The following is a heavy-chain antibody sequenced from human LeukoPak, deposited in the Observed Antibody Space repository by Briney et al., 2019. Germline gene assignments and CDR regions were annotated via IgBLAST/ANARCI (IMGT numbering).Heavy chain of an antibody. J-gene: IGHJ6*02. D-gene: IGHD3-10*01. Sequence: SQTLSLTCTVSGASISTGGFYWTWIRQPPGEGLEWIGYIYYTGSVDYNASLKSRLTISLDTSKNRFSLKLNSVTAADTAVYYCARDHSYYFGSQTSTLDVWGQGTAVTVSS. CDR1: GASISTGGFY. V-gene: IGHV4-31*03. CDR2: IYYTGSV. CDR3: ARDHSYYFGSQTSTLDV.